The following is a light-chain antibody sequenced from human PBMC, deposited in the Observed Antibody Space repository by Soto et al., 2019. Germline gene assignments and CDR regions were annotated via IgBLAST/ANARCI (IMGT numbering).Light chain of an antibody. V-gene: IGLV2-14*02. CDR2: EVN. Sequence: QSALTQPASVSGSPGQSITISCSGAYNLVSWYQQHPGKAPKLMIFEVNKRPSGVSYRFSGSKSGNTASLTISALQAEDEADYYCSSFTTSSAVVFGTGTKLTVL. J-gene: IGLJ1*01. CDR1: YNL. CDR3: SSFTTSSAVV.